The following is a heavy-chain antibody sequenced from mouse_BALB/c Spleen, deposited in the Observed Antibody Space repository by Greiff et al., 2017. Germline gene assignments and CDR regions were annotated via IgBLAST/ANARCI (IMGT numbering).Heavy chain of an antibody. J-gene: IGHJ4*01. Sequence: DVMLVESGGGLVKPGGSLKLSCAASGFTFSSYAMSWVRQTPEKRLEWVASISSGGSTYYPDSVKGRFTISRDNARNILYLQMSSLRSEDTAMYYCARMYDAMDYWGQGTSVTVSS. V-gene: IGHV5-6-5*01. CDR2: ISSGGST. CDR3: ARMYDAMDY. CDR1: GFTFSSYA.